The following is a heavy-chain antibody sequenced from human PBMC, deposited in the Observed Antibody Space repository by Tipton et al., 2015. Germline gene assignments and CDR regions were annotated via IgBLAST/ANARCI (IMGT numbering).Heavy chain of an antibody. Sequence: GLVKPSGTLSLTCSVSGDSISSSNWWSWVRQPPGKGLEWIGEIHHGGSTNYNPSLKSRVTMSVDTSKNQFSLHLSSVTAADTAVYYCARGGGGSHYFDWNLDYWGQGTLVTVSS. CDR3: ARGGGGSHYFDWNLDY. CDR2: IHHGGST. J-gene: IGHJ4*02. V-gene: IGHV4-4*02. D-gene: IGHD3-9*01. CDR1: GDSISSSNW.